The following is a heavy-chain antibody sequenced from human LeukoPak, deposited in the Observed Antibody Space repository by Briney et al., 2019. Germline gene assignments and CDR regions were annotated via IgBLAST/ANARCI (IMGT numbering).Heavy chain of an antibody. CDR2: IYYSGST. J-gene: IGHJ4*02. Sequence: PSETLFLTCTVSGGSISNYYWSWIRQPPGKELEWIGYIYYSGSTNYNPSLKSRVTISVDTSKNQFSLKLSSVTAADTAVYYCARAVESSVRFHDWGQGTLVTVSS. CDR1: GGSISNYY. CDR3: ARAVESSVRFHD. D-gene: IGHD3-22*01. V-gene: IGHV4-59*12.